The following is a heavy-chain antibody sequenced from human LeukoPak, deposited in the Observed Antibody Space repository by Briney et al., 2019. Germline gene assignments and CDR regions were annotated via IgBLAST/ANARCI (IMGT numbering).Heavy chain of an antibody. D-gene: IGHD1-26*01. J-gene: IGHJ5*02. CDR2: IFPSGGEI. CDR3: AREWESDL. Sequence: GGSLRLSCAASGFTFSTFAMIWVRQPPGKGLEWVSSIFPSGGEIHYADSVRGRFTISRDNSKSTLSLQMNSLRAEDTAVYYCAREWESDLWGQGTLVTVSS. V-gene: IGHV3-23*01. CDR1: GFTFSTFA.